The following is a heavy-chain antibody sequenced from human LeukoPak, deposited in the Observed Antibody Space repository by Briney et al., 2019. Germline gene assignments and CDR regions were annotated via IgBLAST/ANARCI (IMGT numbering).Heavy chain of an antibody. Sequence: GGSLRPSCAASGFAFSFYAMSWLRQPPGKGLEWVSTINANSGTTSYAASVRGRFTISRDNSKNTLYLQMNSLRADDTAVYYCTKDASYARENDNSGFFIDWGQGTLVTVSS. CDR2: INANSGTT. CDR1: GFAFSFYA. V-gene: IGHV3-23*01. D-gene: IGHD3-22*01. J-gene: IGHJ4*02. CDR3: TKDASYARENDNSGFFID.